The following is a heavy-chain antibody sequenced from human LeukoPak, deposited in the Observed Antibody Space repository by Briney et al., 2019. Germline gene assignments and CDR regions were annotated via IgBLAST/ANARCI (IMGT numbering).Heavy chain of an antibody. J-gene: IGHJ6*02. D-gene: IGHD6-6*01. Sequence: GGSLRLSCAASGFTVSSNYMSWVRQAPGKGLEWVSVIYSGGSTYYADSVKGRFTISRDNSKNTLYLQMNSLRAEDTAVYYCARDRSSGYYYGMDVWGQGTTVPVSS. V-gene: IGHV3-53*01. CDR3: ARDRSSGYYYGMDV. CDR1: GFTVSSNY. CDR2: IYSGGST.